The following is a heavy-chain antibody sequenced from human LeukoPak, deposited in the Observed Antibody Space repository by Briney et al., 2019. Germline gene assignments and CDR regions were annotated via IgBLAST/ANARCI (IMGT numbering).Heavy chain of an antibody. J-gene: IGHJ4*02. CDR2: IRSKASGGTT. V-gene: IGHV3-49*03. CDR3: TREAYYGSGRGVDY. Sequence: GGSLRLSCTASGFAFGDYALSWFRQAPGRGLEWVGFIRSKASGGTTEYAASVKGRFAISRDDSKSIAYLQMNSLKTEDTAVYYCTREAYYGSGRGVDYWGQGTLVTVSS. D-gene: IGHD3-10*01. CDR1: GFAFGDYA.